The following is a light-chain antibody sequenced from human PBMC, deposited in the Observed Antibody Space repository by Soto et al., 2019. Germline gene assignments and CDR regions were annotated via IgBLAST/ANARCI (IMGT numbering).Light chain of an antibody. Sequence: QSVLTQPPSVSAAPGQRVTISCSGSSSNIGGNSVSWYQQLTGTAPKLLIYDDDKRLSGIPDRFSGSKSGPSATLGITGFHTGDEADYYCGSWDSSMSAYVFGTGTKVTV. V-gene: IGLV1-51*01. CDR3: GSWDSSMSAYV. CDR1: SSNIGGNS. CDR2: DDD. J-gene: IGLJ1*01.